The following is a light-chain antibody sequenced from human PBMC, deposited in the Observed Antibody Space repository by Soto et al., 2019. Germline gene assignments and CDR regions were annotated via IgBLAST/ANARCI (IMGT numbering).Light chain of an antibody. CDR1: QRHSGNS. Sequence: EIVLSQSPGSLSLAPGERATFSYRDSQRHSGNSLAWYQQKPGQAPRLLIFGVSSRATGIPGRFSGSGSGTDFTHTSNRLEPEYYAVYYCYHYGSSPYTGGLATKLETK. J-gene: IGKJ2*01. V-gene: IGKV3-20*01. CDR2: GVS. CDR3: YHYGSSPYT.